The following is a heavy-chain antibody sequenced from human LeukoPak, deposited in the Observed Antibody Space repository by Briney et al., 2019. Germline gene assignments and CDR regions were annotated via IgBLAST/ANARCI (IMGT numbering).Heavy chain of an antibody. V-gene: IGHV3-53*01. Sequence: GGSLRLSCAVSGFTVSSIYMSWVRQAPGKGLEWVSSIYSDGNTYYADTVKGRFTISRDSSRNTLYLQMNSLRVEDTAVYYCARDLRGAFDIWGHGTMVTVSS. CDR3: ARDLRGAFDI. J-gene: IGHJ3*02. CDR2: IYSDGNT. D-gene: IGHD1-26*01. CDR1: GFTVSSIY.